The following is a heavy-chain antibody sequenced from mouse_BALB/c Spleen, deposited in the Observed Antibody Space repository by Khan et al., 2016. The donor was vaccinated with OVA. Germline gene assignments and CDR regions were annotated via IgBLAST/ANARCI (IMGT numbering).Heavy chain of an antibody. CDR3: ASHLTGSFAY. CDR2: ISSGGDYT. CDR1: GFTFSSYS. Sequence: EVELVESGGDLVEPGGSLKLSCAAYGFTFSSYSMSWVRQTPDKRLEWVATISSGGDYTYYPDIVKGRFTISRDNAKNTLYLQMSSLKSEDTAMYYCASHLTGSFAYWGQGTLVAVSA. V-gene: IGHV5-6*01. D-gene: IGHD4-1*01. J-gene: IGHJ3*01.